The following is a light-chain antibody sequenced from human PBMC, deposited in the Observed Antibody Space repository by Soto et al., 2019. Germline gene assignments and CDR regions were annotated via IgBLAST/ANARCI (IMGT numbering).Light chain of an antibody. Sequence: EIVLTQCPGTLSLSPGERATLSCRASQSVXSNVIWGQQQPGQAPRLLTDNASNMATGSPARFSGSGSATEFTLTISRLEPEDFAVYYCQQRGSATWTFGQGTKVDIK. J-gene: IGKJ1*01. CDR3: QQRGSATWT. CDR2: NAS. V-gene: IGKV3-11*01. CDR1: QSVXSN.